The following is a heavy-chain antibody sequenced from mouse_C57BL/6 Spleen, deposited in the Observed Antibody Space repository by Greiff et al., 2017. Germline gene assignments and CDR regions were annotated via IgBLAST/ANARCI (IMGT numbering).Heavy chain of an antibody. J-gene: IGHJ4*01. V-gene: IGHV1-42*01. D-gene: IGHD2-3*01. CDR1: GYSFTGYY. CDR2: INPSTGGT. Sequence: EVQLVESGPELVKPGASVKISCKASGYSFTGYYMNWVKQSPEKSLEWIGEINPSTGGTTYNQKFKAKATLTVDKSSSTAYMQLKSLTSEDSAVYYCAKGIYDGYYGGAMDYWGQGTSVTVSS. CDR3: AKGIYDGYYGGAMDY.